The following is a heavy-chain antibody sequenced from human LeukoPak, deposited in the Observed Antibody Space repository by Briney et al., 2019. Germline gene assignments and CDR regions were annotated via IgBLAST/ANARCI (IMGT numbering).Heavy chain of an antibody. V-gene: IGHV4-38-2*02. J-gene: IGHJ4*02. Sequence: SETLSLTCTVSGYSISSGYYWGWIRQPPGKGQEWIGSIYHSGSTYYNPSLKSRVTISVDTSKNQFSLKLSSVTAADTAVYYCARVTTVTTSDWGQGTLVTVSS. CDR1: GYSISSGYY. D-gene: IGHD4-17*01. CDR3: ARVTTVTTSD. CDR2: IYHSGST.